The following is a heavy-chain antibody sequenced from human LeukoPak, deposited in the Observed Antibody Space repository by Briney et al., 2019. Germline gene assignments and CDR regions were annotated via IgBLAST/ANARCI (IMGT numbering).Heavy chain of an antibody. Sequence: SETLSLTCTVSGGSISSSSYYWGWIRQPPGQGLEWIGSIYYSGSTYYNPSLKSRVTISVDTSKNQFSLKLSSVTAADTAVYYCARRDSSGYYSSHLDYWGQGTLVTVSS. CDR2: IYYSGST. D-gene: IGHD3-22*01. J-gene: IGHJ4*02. CDR1: GGSISSSSYY. CDR3: ARRDSSGYYSSHLDY. V-gene: IGHV4-39*01.